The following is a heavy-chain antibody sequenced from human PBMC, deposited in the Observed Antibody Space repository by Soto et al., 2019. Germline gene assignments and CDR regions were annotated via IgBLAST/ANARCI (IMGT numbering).Heavy chain of an antibody. D-gene: IGHD3-10*01. J-gene: IGHJ4*02. V-gene: IGHV4-61*01. CDR3: ARDTYYYAGERPY. CDR2: IYYSGST. Sequence: SETLSLTCTVSGGSVSSGSYYWSWIRQPPGKGLEWIGYIYYSGSTNYNPSLKSRVTISVDTSKNQFSLKLSSVAAADTAVYYCARDTYYYAGERPYWGQGTLVTVYS. CDR1: GGSVSSGSYY.